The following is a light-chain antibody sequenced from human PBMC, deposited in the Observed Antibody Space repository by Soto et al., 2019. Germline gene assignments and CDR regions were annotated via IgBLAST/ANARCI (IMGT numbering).Light chain of an antibody. Sequence: QSALTQPASVSGSPGQSITISCTGTSSDIGAYNYVSWYQQHPGKAPKLIIYDVSNRPSGVSIRFSGSRSGNTASLTISGXQAEXXXDYYCSSYTGSSTLVFGGGTKLTVL. CDR2: DVS. J-gene: IGLJ2*01. CDR1: SSDIGAYNY. CDR3: SSYTGSSTLV. V-gene: IGLV2-14*03.